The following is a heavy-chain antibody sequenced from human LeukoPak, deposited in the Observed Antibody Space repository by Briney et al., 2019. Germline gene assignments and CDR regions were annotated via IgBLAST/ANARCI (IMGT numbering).Heavy chain of an antibody. CDR2: INDSGGRT. V-gene: IGHV3-23*01. J-gene: IGHJ4*02. Sequence: GGSLRLSCAASGFTFSDYAMTWVRQAPGKGLEWVSVINDSGGRTFYADSVKGRFTISRDNSKNTLYLQMNSLRAEDTAVYYCAKDPYFARFDYWGQGTLVTVSS. CDR3: AKDPYFARFDY. CDR1: GFTFSDYA. D-gene: IGHD2/OR15-2a*01.